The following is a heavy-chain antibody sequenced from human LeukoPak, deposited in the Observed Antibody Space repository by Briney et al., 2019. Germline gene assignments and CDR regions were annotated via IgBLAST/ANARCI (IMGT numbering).Heavy chain of an antibody. CDR3: AKARMSSGTNWFDP. Sequence: GGSLRLPCAASGFTFSSYAMSWVRQAPGKGLEWVSAISGSGGSTYYADSVKGRFTISRDNSKNTLYLQMNSLRAEDTAVYYCAKARMSSGTNWFDPWGQGTLVTVSS. CDR2: ISGSGGST. CDR1: GFTFSSYA. D-gene: IGHD6-19*01. V-gene: IGHV3-23*01. J-gene: IGHJ5*02.